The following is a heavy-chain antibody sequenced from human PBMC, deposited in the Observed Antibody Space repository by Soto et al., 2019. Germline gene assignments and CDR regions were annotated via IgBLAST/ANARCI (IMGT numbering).Heavy chain of an antibody. Sequence: PSQTLSLICAISGAIDSSNSAAWNWIRQSPSRGLEWLGRAYYRSKWYHDYAVSAKSRITINPDTSKNQCSLQLNSVTPEDTAVYYCAREPFGSGWYVYYFDYWGQGTPVTVSS. CDR1: GAIDSSNSAA. CDR3: AREPFGSGWYVYYFDY. D-gene: IGHD6-19*01. V-gene: IGHV6-1*01. J-gene: IGHJ4*01. CDR2: AYYRSKWYH.